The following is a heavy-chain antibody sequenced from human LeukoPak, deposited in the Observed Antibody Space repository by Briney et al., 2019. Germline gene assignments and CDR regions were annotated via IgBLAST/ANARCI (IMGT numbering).Heavy chain of an antibody. V-gene: IGHV3-74*01. CDR2: INTDGSST. Sequence: GGSLRLSCAASGFTFSTYWMHWVRQAPGKGLVWVSHINTDGSSTRYADSVKGRFTTSRDNAKNTLYLQMNSLRAEDTAVYYCARVLNYYDSSGSYYGAFDIWGQGTMVTVSS. CDR1: GFTFSTYW. CDR3: ARVLNYYDSSGSYYGAFDI. D-gene: IGHD3-22*01. J-gene: IGHJ3*02.